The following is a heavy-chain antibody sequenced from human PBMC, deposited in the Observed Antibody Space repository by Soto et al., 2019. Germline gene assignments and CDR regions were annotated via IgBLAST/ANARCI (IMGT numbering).Heavy chain of an antibody. V-gene: IGHV1-18*01. Sequence: GPSVKVSCKASGYSFTTYGVTWVRQAPGQGLEWMGWISTYNGDTRVAQQHQGRVTLTTDTSTNAAHMELRSLRSDDTTIYYCARTEGRSTRGDYWGQGALVTVSS. CDR3: ARTEGRSTRGDY. D-gene: IGHD2-8*01. CDR2: ISTYNGDT. J-gene: IGHJ4*02. CDR1: GYSFTTYG.